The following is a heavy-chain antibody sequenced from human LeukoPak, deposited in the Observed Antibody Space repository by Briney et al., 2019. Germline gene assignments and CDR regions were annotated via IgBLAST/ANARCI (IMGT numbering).Heavy chain of an antibody. CDR3: ARVIYDYAREAYYYYYMDV. V-gene: IGHV4-4*07. Sequence: SETLSLTCTVSGGSTNIYYWSWIRQPAGKGLEWIGRVYTSGSTNYNPSLKTRVTMSVDTSKNQFSLMLSSVTAADTAVYYCARVIYDYAREAYYYYYMDVWGKGTTVTISS. D-gene: IGHD3-16*01. CDR2: VYTSGST. CDR1: GGSTNIYY. J-gene: IGHJ6*03.